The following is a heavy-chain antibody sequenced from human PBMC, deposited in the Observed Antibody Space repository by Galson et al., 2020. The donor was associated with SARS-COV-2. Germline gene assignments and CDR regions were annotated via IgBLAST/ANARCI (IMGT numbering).Heavy chain of an antibody. Sequence: ASVKVSCKASGYTFTPYYIHWVRQAPGGGLEWMGCINPVSGDTYYAQEFPGRVTMTRDTSVSTAYMELVRLGSDDTGVYYCATSPKWNNEGTQCCDYWGQGTLVTVSS. J-gene: IGHJ4*02. CDR2: INPVSGDT. CDR3: ATSPKWNNEGTQCCDY. CDR1: GYTFTPYY. V-gene: IGHV1-2*02. D-gene: IGHD1-1*01.